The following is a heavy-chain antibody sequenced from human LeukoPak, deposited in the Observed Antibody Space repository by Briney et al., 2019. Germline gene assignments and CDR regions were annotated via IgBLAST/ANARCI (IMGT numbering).Heavy chain of an antibody. CDR2: IYPGEFDI. D-gene: IGHD3-22*01. CDR1: GYIFTNYW. CDR3: ARHAFHNDNSDYYFAH. J-gene: IGHJ4*02. V-gene: IGHV5-51*01. Sequence: GESLQISCKGSGYIFTNYWIGWVRPLPGKGLEWMGLIYPGEFDIRYSPSFQGQVTISADKSISTAYLQWSSLKASDTAMYYCARHAFHNDNSDYYFAHWGQGTLVTVSS.